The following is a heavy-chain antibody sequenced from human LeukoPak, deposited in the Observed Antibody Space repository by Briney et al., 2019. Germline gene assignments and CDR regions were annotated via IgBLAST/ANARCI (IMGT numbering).Heavy chain of an antibody. CDR2: IKQDGSEK. Sequence: GGSLRLSCVASEFTFGSYWMSWVRKAPGKGLEWVANIKQDGSEKYYVDSVKGRFTISRDNAKNSLYVQMNSLRAEDTAVYYCARVLYTSGWYDLDYWGQGTLVTVSS. CDR1: EFTFGSYW. J-gene: IGHJ4*02. D-gene: IGHD6-19*01. V-gene: IGHV3-7*03. CDR3: ARVLYTSGWYDLDY.